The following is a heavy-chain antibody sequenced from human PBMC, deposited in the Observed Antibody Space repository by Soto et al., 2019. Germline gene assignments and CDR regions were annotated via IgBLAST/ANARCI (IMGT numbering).Heavy chain of an antibody. CDR1: VFTFTKFC. D-gene: IGHD5-18*01. CDR2: IWYDGSNN. CDR3: AREGVIQIWYSNCES. V-gene: IGHV3-30*02. J-gene: IGHJ4*02. Sequence: GGSLRFSCAASVFTFTKFCMHLVRQGPGKGLECVAIIWYDGSNNYYADSVKGRFTISRENSKNTLYLQMNSLRAEDTAVYYCAREGVIQIWYSNCESWGQGT.